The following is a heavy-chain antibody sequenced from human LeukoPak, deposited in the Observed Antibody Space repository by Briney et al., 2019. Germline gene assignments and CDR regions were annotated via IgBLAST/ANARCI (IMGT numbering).Heavy chain of an antibody. Sequence: PSETLSLTCAVSGGSISSSNWWSWVRQPPGKGLEWIGEIYHSGSTNYNPSLKSRVTISVDKSKNQFSLKLSSVTAADTAVYYCARDPNDILTGYYHLFDYWGQGTLVTVSS. CDR2: IYHSGST. CDR3: ARDPNDILTGYYHLFDY. J-gene: IGHJ4*02. D-gene: IGHD3-9*01. CDR1: GGSISSSNW. V-gene: IGHV4-4*02.